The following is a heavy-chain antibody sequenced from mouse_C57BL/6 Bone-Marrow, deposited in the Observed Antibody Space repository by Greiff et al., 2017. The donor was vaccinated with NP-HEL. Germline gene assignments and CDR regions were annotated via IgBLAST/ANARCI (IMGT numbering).Heavy chain of an antibody. V-gene: IGHV2-2*01. D-gene: IGHD1-1*01. CDR1: GFSLTSYG. CDR2: IWRGGST. Sequence: VKVVESGPGLVQPSQSLSITCTVSGFSLTSYGVHWVRQSPGKGLEWLGVIWRGGSTDNNADFISRLSISKDNSTSQVFFKMNSQQADDSAIDYCARNEACTTVSPDVWGTGTTVTVSS. CDR3: ARNEACTTVSPDV. J-gene: IGHJ1*03.